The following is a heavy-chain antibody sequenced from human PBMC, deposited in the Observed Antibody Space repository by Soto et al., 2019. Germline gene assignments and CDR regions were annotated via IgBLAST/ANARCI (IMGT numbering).Heavy chain of an antibody. D-gene: IGHD1-1*01. V-gene: IGHV4-38-2*02. CDR2: IYHSGST. J-gene: IGHJ4*02. CDR3: ARNRTGALFDY. CDR1: GSTISSSYY. Sequence: TLSLTCAVFGSTISSSYYWGWIRQSPGRGLEWIGSIYHSGSIYHSGSTHYNPSLKSRVTISVDTSKNQFSLRLASVTAADTAVYYCARNRTGALFDYWGQGALVTVSS.